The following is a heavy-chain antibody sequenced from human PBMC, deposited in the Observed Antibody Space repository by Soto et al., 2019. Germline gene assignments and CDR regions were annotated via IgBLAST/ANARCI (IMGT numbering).Heavy chain of an antibody. D-gene: IGHD1-26*01. Sequence: QVQLVQSGVEVKKPGASVKVSCKASGYTFTTYGISWVRQAPGQGLECVGWVSPYDGDTNYADALQGRVTMTTDTSTTTAYMELRSRRSGDTAMYYCARDHGGSYQADSFDPWGQGTLVIVSS. J-gene: IGHJ5*02. CDR1: GYTFTTYG. V-gene: IGHV1-18*01. CDR2: VSPYDGDT. CDR3: ARDHGGSYQADSFDP.